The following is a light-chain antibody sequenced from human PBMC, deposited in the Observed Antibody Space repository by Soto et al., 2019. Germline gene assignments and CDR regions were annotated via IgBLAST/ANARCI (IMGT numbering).Light chain of an antibody. Sequence: SYELTQPPSVSVSPGQTASITCSGDKLGDKYASWYQQKPGQSPVLVIYQDSKRHSGIPERFSGSNSGNTATLTISGTQAIDEADYYCQAWDSSTGVFGTGTKVTVL. J-gene: IGLJ1*01. CDR1: KLGDKY. CDR3: QAWDSSTGV. CDR2: QDS. V-gene: IGLV3-1*01.